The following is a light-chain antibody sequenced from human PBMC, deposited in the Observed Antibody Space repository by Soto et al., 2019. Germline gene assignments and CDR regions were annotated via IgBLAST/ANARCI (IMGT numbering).Light chain of an antibody. CDR3: QQSYSTPIT. V-gene: IGKV1-39*01. CDR1: QSISSY. J-gene: IGKJ5*01. Sequence: DIQMTQSPSSLSASVGDRVTITCRASQSISSYLNWYQQKPGKAPKLLIYAAFSLQNGVPSRFSGSGSETDFTLTISSLQPEDFATYYCQQSYSTPITFGQGTRLEIK. CDR2: AAF.